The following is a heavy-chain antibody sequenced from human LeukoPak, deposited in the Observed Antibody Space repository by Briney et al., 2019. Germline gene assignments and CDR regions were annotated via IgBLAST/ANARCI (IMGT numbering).Heavy chain of an antibody. Sequence: PSETLSLTCTVSGGSISSSRYYWSWIRHPPGKGLEWIGNIYYSESTYYNPSLKSRVTISVDTSKNQFSLKLSSVTAADTAVYYCAKQRRDGYNYFDYWGQGTLVTVSS. J-gene: IGHJ4*02. CDR1: GGSISSSRYY. CDR3: AKQRRDGYNYFDY. CDR2: IYYSEST. D-gene: IGHD5-24*01. V-gene: IGHV4-39*01.